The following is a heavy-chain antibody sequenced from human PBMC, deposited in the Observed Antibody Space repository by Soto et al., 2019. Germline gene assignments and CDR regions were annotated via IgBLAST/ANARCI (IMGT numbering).Heavy chain of an antibody. D-gene: IGHD2-15*01. V-gene: IGHV4-34*01. CDR2: INHSGST. CDR1: GWSFSGYY. CDR3: ARRGYCSGGSCYRNWFDP. J-gene: IGHJ5*02. Sequence: AXETLSLTCAVYGWSFSGYYWSWIRQPPGRGLEWIGEINHSGSTNYNPSLKSRVTISVDTSKNQFSLKLSSVTAADTAVYYCARRGYCSGGSCYRNWFDPWGQGTLVTVSS.